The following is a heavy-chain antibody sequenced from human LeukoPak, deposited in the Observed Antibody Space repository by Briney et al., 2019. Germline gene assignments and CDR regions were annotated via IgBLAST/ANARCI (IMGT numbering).Heavy chain of an antibody. CDR1: GYSFTSYW. J-gene: IGHJ1*01. Sequence: GGSLQISCKGSGYSFTSYWIGWVRQMPGKGLEWMGIIYPGDSDTRYSPSFQGQVTISADKSISTAYLQWSSLKASDTAMYYCALGQYDRSGYYPAEYFQHWGQGTLVTVSS. CDR2: IYPGDSDT. D-gene: IGHD3-22*01. CDR3: ALGQYDRSGYYPAEYFQH. V-gene: IGHV5-51*01.